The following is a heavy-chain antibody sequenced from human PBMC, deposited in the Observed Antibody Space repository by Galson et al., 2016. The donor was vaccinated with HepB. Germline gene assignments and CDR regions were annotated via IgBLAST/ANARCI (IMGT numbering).Heavy chain of an antibody. CDR1: GFTFNDYW. D-gene: IGHD4-11*01. J-gene: IGHJ6*02. CDR2: XXPXXTDK. Sequence: SLRLSCAASGFTFNDYWMTWVRQAPGKGXXXVAXXXPXXTDKRYAGSVKGRFTISRDNPNNSVFPQMSSLRAEDTALYYCARVDYTDEGINVWGQGTTVTVSS. V-gene: IGHV3-7*01. CDR3: ARVDYTDEGINV.